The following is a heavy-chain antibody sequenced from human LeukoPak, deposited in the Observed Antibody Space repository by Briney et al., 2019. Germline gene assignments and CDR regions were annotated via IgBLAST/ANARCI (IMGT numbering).Heavy chain of an antibody. CDR2: IIPILGIA. Sequence: SVKVSCKASGGTFSSYTMSWVRQAPGQGLEWMGRIIPILGIANYAQKFQGRVTITADKSTSTAYMELSSLRSEDAAVYYCARDQMATTSFDYWGQGTLVTVSS. V-gene: IGHV1-69*04. D-gene: IGHD5-24*01. J-gene: IGHJ4*02. CDR3: ARDQMATTSFDY. CDR1: GGTFSSYT.